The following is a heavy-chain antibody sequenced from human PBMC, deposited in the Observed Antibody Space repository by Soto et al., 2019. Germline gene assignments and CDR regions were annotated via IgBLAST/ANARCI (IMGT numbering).Heavy chain of an antibody. D-gene: IGHD3-3*01. CDR2: IYYSGST. CDR3: ARRGYYDFWSGYYTLSYFDY. V-gene: IGHV4-39*01. Sequence: PSETLSLTCPVSGCSISSSSYYWGWIRQPPGKGLEWIGSIYYSGSTYYNPSLKSRVTISVDTSKNQFSLKLSSVTAADTAVYYCARRGYYDFWSGYYTLSYFDYWGQGTLVTVSS. J-gene: IGHJ4*02. CDR1: GCSISSSSYY.